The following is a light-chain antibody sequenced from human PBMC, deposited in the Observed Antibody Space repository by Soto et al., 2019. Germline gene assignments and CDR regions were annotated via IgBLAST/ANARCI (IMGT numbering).Light chain of an antibody. CDR2: TAS. J-gene: IGKJ4*01. CDR3: QRSGGSVS. CDR1: QGISSY. Sequence: DIQLTQSPSFLSASVGDRVTITCRASQGISSYLAWYQQKPGKAPNLLIHTASTLQSGVPSRFSGSGSGTEFTLTISSLQPEDFATYSCQRSGGSVSFGGGTKVE. V-gene: IGKV1-9*01.